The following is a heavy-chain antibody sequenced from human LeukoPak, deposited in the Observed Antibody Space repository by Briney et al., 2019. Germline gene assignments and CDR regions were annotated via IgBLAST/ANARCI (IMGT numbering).Heavy chain of an antibody. CDR1: GYTFTSYY. J-gene: IGHJ4*02. CDR3: ARAQRWLQPFDY. D-gene: IGHD5-24*01. V-gene: IGHV1-46*01. Sequence: GASVKVSCKASGYTFTSYYMHWVRQAPGQGLEWMGIINPSGGSTSYAQKFQGRVTMTRDTSTSTVYMELSRLRSEDAAVYYCARAQRWLQPFDYWGQGTLVTVSS. CDR2: INPSGGST.